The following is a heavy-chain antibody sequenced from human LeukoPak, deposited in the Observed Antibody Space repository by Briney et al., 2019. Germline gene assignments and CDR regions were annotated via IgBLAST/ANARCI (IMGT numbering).Heavy chain of an antibody. CDR1: GFTFSSYW. CDR3: ARGDYGDYEPTAY. Sequence: GGSLRLSCAASGFTFSSYWMSWVRQAPGKGLEWVANIKQDGSEKYYVDSVKGRFTISRDNAKNSLYLQMNSLRAEDTAVYYCARGDYGDYEPTAYWGQGTLVTVSS. J-gene: IGHJ4*02. V-gene: IGHV3-7*01. CDR2: IKQDGSEK. D-gene: IGHD4-17*01.